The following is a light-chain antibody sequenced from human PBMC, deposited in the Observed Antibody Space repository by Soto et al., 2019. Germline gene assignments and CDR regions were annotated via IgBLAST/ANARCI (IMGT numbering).Light chain of an antibody. V-gene: IGKV3-20*01. CDR2: RGS. Sequence: EVVLTQTPGTLSLSPGERATLSCRASQTIRGSELAWYQQKPGQAPRLLIYRGSTRATGIPDRFSGRGSGTDFTLNISRLEPDDFAGYYCQDYGTSAPWTFGQGTKVEIK. CDR1: QTIRGSE. CDR3: QDYGTSAPWT. J-gene: IGKJ1*01.